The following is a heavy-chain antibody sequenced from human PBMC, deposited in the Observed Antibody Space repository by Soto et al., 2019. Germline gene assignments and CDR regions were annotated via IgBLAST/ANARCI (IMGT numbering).Heavy chain of an antibody. CDR1: GFTFSTSA. Sequence: GGSLSLSCAASGFTFSTSAMTWVRQAPGKGPEWVSTISDGYRFTYYADSVRGRFTISREDSKEILFLQMSSLRAEDTAVYFCAKSGPTNYLDSWGQGSLVTVSS. CDR3: AKSGPTNYLDS. D-gene: IGHD1-26*01. J-gene: IGHJ4*02. CDR2: ISDGYRFT. V-gene: IGHV3-23*01.